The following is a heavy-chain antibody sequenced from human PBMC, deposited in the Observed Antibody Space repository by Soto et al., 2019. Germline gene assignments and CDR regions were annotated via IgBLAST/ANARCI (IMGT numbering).Heavy chain of an antibody. CDR1: GDSVSSNSAA. CDR3: ARVKDYDSSGYYLFDY. V-gene: IGHV6-1*01. Sequence: SQTLSLTCAISGDSVSSNSAAWNWIRQSPSRGLEWLGRTYYRSKWYNDYAVSVKSRITINPDTSKNQFSLQLNSVTPEDTAVYYCARVKDYDSSGYYLFDYWGQGTLVTVSS. J-gene: IGHJ4*02. CDR2: TYYRSKWYN. D-gene: IGHD3-22*01.